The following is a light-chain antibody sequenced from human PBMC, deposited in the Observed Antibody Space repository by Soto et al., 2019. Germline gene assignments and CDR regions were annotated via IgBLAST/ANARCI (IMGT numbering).Light chain of an antibody. Sequence: QTVVTQEPSFSVSPGGTVTLTCGWSSGSVSSDSYPTWFQQPPGQAPRTLIHSTNIRPSGVPDRFSGSILGDKAALTITGAQTDYESDYYCVLYMSSGIWVFGGGTKRTVL. CDR3: VLYMSSGIWV. V-gene: IGLV8-61*01. CDR1: SGSVSSDSY. CDR2: STN. J-gene: IGLJ3*02.